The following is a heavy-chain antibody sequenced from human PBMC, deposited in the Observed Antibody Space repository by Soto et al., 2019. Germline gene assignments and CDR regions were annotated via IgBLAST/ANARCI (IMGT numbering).Heavy chain of an antibody. Sequence: SVKVSCKASGYTFTSSAVQWVRQSRGQRLEWIGWIVVGSGNTNYAQKFQERVTITRDMSTSTAYMELSSLRSEDTAVYYCAADLYYGSGGSPGYWGQGTLVTVSS. V-gene: IGHV1-58*01. J-gene: IGHJ4*02. CDR3: AADLYYGSGGSPGY. D-gene: IGHD3-10*01. CDR1: GYTFTSSA. CDR2: IVVGSGNT.